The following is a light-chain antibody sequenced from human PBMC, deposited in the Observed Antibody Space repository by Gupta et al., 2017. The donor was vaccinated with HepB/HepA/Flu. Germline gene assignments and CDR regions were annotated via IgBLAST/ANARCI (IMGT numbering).Light chain of an antibody. CDR1: PSLLYRSNNKNR. Sequence: DIVMTQSPDSLAVSLGERATINCKSSPSLLYRSNNKNRLAWYQQKAGQPPKLLLYWASTRVSGVPDRFSGSGSGTDFTLTISRLQAEDVAVYYCQHYDSTPITFGQGTRLEIK. J-gene: IGKJ5*01. CDR3: QHYDSTPIT. CDR2: WAS. V-gene: IGKV4-1*01.